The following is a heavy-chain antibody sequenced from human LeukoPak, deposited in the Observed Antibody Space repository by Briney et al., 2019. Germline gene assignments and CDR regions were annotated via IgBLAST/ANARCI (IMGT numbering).Heavy chain of an antibody. J-gene: IGHJ3*02. CDR2: IYHSGST. D-gene: IGHD5-12*01. V-gene: IGHV4-30-2*01. CDR3: ARDRGALYSGYEFAFDI. Sequence: TLSLTCAVSGGSISSGGYSWSWIRQPPGKGLEWIGYIYHSGSTYYNPSLKSRVTISVDRSKNQFSLKLSSVTAADTAVYYCARDRGALYSGYEFAFDIWGQGTMVTVSS. CDR1: GGSISSGGYS.